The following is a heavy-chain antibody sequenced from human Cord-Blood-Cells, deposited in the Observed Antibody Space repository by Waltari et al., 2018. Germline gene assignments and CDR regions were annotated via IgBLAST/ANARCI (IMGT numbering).Heavy chain of an antibody. Sequence: QVQLQESGPGLVKPSETLSLTCTVSGGSVSSGSYSWSWIRQPPGKGLEWIGYIYYSGSTNDNPSLKSRVTISVDTSKNQFSLKLSSVTAADTAVYYCARDSAIAATYYFDYWGQGTLVTVSS. J-gene: IGHJ4*02. CDR1: GGSVSSGSYS. CDR3: ARDSAIAATYYFDY. V-gene: IGHV4-61*01. D-gene: IGHD6-13*01. CDR2: IYYSGST.